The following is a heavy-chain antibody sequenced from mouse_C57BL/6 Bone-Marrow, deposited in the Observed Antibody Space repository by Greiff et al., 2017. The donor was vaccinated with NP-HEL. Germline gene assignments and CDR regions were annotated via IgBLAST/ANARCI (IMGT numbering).Heavy chain of an antibody. CDR2: IDPSDSYT. V-gene: IGHV1-69*01. D-gene: IGHD2-3*01. CDR1: GYTFTSYW. Sequence: QVQLQQPGAELVMPGASVKLSCKASGYTFTSYWMHWVKQRPGQGLEWIGEIDPSDSYTNYNQKFKGKSILTVDKSSSTAYMQLSSLTSEDSAVYYCARRGYDGYSFAYWGQGTLVTVSA. CDR3: ARRGYDGYSFAY. J-gene: IGHJ3*01.